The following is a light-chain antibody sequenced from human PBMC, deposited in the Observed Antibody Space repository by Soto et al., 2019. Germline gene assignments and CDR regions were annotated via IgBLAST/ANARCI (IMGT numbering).Light chain of an antibody. J-gene: IGKJ4*01. CDR1: QGIINS. Sequence: DIQLTQSPSFLSASVGDRVTITCRASQGIINSLAWYQQKPGRAPRLLIYAASTLQSGVPSRFSGSGSGTEFTLTISSLQPEDFATYYCQQLNSYLALAFGGGTKVEIK. CDR2: AAS. CDR3: QQLNSYLALA. V-gene: IGKV1-9*01.